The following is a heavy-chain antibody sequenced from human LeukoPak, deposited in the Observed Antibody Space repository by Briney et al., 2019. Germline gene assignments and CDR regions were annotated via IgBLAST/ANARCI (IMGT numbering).Heavy chain of an antibody. CDR2: INPSTGVT. V-gene: IGHV1-2*02. CDR1: GYTFTSYD. Sequence: GASVKVSCKASGYTFTSYDINWVRQAPGQGFEWMGWINPSTGVTSYAQKFQGRVTMTRDTSISTAYMDLSRLRSDDTAIYFCATDTPPYCNGGSCYFDWGQGTLVTVSS. CDR3: ATDTPPYCNGGSCYFD. J-gene: IGHJ4*02. D-gene: IGHD2-15*01.